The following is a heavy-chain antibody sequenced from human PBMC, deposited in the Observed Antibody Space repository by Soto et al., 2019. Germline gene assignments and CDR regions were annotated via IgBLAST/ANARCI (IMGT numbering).Heavy chain of an antibody. J-gene: IGHJ5*02. Sequence: GGSLRLSCAASGFTFSSYAMSWVRQAPGKGLEWVSAISGSGGSTYYADSVKGRFTISRDNSKNTLYLQMNSLRAEDTAVYYCAKEARILWFGELSQFDPWGQGTLVTVSS. D-gene: IGHD3-10*01. V-gene: IGHV3-23*01. CDR3: AKEARILWFGELSQFDP. CDR2: ISGSGGST. CDR1: GFTFSSYA.